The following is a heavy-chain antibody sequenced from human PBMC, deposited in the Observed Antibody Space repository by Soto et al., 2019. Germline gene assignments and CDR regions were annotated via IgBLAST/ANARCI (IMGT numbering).Heavy chain of an antibody. CDR1: GYTFISYG. CDR2: ISAYNGNT. CDR3: ARGGYCSGGSCYSDWFDP. V-gene: IGHV1-18*01. Sequence: GASVKVSCKASGYTFISYGISWVRQAPGQGLEWMGWISAYNGNTNYAQKLQGRVTMTTDTSTSTAYMELRSLRSDDTAVYYCARGGYCSGGSCYSDWFDPWGQGTLVTVSS. D-gene: IGHD2-15*01. J-gene: IGHJ5*02.